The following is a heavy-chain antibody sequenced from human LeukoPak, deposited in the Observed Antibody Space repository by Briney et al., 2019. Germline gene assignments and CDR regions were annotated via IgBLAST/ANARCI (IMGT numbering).Heavy chain of an antibody. Sequence: SQTLSLTCAISVGSVSSNSAAWIWIRQSPSRGLEWLGRTYYRSKWYTEYAVSVKSRITINPDTSKNQFSLQLSSVNPEDTAVYYCARLGSGSNYWGQGTLVTVSS. CDR3: ARLGSGSNY. CDR2: TYYRSKWYT. CDR1: VGSVSSNSAA. D-gene: IGHD3-10*01. J-gene: IGHJ4*02. V-gene: IGHV6-1*01.